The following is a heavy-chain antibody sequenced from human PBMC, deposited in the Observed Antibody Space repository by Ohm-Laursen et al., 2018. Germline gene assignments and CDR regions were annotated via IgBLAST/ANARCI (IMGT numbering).Heavy chain of an antibody. D-gene: IGHD6-13*01. CDR3: ARVGYSSSCDY. CDR1: GFTFSSYE. Sequence: GSLRLSCAASGFTFSSYEMNWVRQAPGKGLEWVSYISSSGSTIYYADSVKGRFTISRDNAKNSLYLQMNSLRAEDTAVYYCARVGYSSSCDYWGQGTLVTVSS. J-gene: IGHJ4*02. CDR2: ISSSGSTI. V-gene: IGHV3-48*03.